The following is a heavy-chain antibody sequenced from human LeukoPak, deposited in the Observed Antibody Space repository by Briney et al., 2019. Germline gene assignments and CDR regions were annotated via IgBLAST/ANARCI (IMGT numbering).Heavy chain of an antibody. CDR3: ARDLFPLGYYYYMDV. D-gene: IGHD3-3*02. V-gene: IGHV3-64*01. J-gene: IGHJ6*03. CDR2: ISSNGGST. CDR1: GFTFSSYA. Sequence: GGSLRLSCAASGFTFSSYAMHWVRQAPGKGLEYVSAISSNGGSTYYANSVKGRFTISRDNSKNTLYLQMGSLRAEDMAVYYCARDLFPLGYYYYMDVWGKGTTVTISS.